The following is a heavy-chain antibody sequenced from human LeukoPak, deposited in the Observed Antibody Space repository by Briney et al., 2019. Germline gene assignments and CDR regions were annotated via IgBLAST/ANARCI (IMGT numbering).Heavy chain of an antibody. V-gene: IGHV3-53*01. CDR2: VYTGGGR. CDR3: ARGIDY. J-gene: IGHJ4*02. Sequence: SVVYTGGGRYYADSVRGRFTISRDTSKNTVFLQMNSLRVEDTAVYYCARGIDYWGRGTLVTVSS.